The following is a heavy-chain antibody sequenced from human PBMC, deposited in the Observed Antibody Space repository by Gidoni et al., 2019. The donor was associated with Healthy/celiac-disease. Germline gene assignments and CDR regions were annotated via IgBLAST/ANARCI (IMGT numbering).Heavy chain of an antibody. CDR2: INPNSGGT. J-gene: IGHJ4*02. CDR3: ARDPNAGYSSSWYSDWPMDY. V-gene: IGHV1-2*02. D-gene: IGHD6-13*01. Sequence: QVQLVQSGAEVKKPGASVKVSCKASGYTFTGYYMHWVRQAPGQGLEWMGWINPNSGGTNYAQKFQGRVTMTRDTSISTAYMELSRLRSDDTAVYYCARDPNAGYSSSWYSDWPMDYWGQGILVTVSS. CDR1: GYTFTGYY.